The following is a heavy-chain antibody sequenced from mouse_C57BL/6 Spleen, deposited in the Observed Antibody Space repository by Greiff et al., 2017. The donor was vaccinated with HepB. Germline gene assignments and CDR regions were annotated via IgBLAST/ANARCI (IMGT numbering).Heavy chain of an antibody. CDR2: IHPNSGST. CDR1: GYTFTSYW. CDR3: ARGHDGYSYCY. Sequence: QVQLKESGAELVKPGASVKLSCKASGYTFTSYWMHWVKQRPGQGLEWIGMIHPNSGSTNYNEKFKSKATLTVDKSSSTAYMQLSSLTSEDSAVYYCARGHDGYSYCYWGQGTTLTVSS. D-gene: IGHD2-3*01. V-gene: IGHV1-64*01. J-gene: IGHJ2*01.